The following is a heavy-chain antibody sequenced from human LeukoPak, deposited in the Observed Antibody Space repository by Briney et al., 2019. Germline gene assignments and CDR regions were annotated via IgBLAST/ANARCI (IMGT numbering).Heavy chain of an antibody. CDR1: GGSFSGYY. Sequence: SETLSLTCAVYGGSFSGYYWSWIRQPPGKGLEWIGEINHSGSTNYNPSLKSRVTISVDTSKNQFSLKLSSVTAADTAVYHCARVRGYSYGYYYYYMDVWGKGTTVTVSS. V-gene: IGHV4-34*01. CDR3: ARVRGYSYGYYYYYMDV. D-gene: IGHD5-18*01. J-gene: IGHJ6*03. CDR2: INHSGST.